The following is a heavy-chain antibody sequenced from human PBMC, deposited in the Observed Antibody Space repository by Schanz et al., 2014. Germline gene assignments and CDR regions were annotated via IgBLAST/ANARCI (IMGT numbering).Heavy chain of an antibody. CDR3: ARDLSRRIQGDV. CDR1: GFTFSNYG. CDR2: ISSSSGTI. J-gene: IGHJ6*04. Sequence: VQLVESGGDLVKPGGSLRLSCEASGFTFSNYGMNWVRQAPEKGLEWVSYISSSSGTIYYADSVKGRFTISRDNAKNVLYLQMNGVRAEDTAVYCCARDLSRRIQGDVWGKGTTVTVSS. V-gene: IGHV3-48*01. D-gene: IGHD2-2*01.